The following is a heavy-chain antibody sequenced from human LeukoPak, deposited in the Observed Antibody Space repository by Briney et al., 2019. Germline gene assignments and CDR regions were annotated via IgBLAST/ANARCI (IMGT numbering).Heavy chain of an antibody. V-gene: IGHV1-18*01. J-gene: IGHJ5*02. CDR1: GYTFTSYG. Sequence: ASVNVSCKASGYTFTSYGISWVRQAPGQGLEWMGWISAYNGNTNYAQKLQGRVTMTTDTSTSTAYMELRSLRSDDTAVYYCARDISYYDFWSGYSPNWFDPWGQGTLVTVSS. CDR3: ARDISYYDFWSGYSPNWFDP. D-gene: IGHD3-3*01. CDR2: ISAYNGNT.